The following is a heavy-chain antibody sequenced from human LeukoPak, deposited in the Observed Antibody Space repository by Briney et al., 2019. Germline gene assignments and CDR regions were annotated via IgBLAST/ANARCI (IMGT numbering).Heavy chain of an antibody. V-gene: IGHV3-30*02. CDR3: AKDSNSGYVSVGPDY. D-gene: IGHD5-12*01. J-gene: IGHJ4*02. CDR2: VRCDESNE. Sequence: PGGSLRLSCQTSGFVFSNYGMHWVRQAPGKGLEWVAFVRCDESNEYYADSVKGRFTISRDNSRNTLYLQMNSLRAEDTGVYSCAKDSNSGYVSVGPDYWGLGTLVTVSS. CDR1: GFVFSNYG.